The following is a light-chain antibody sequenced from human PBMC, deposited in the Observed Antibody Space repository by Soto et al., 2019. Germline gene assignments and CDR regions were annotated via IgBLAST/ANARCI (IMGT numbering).Light chain of an antibody. CDR2: AAS. V-gene: IGKV1-39*01. Sequence: IQMTQSPSSLSASVGDRVTITCRASQNIGKYLNWYQHRPGKAPKLLVYAASSLRSGVPSRFNGSESGTDFSLTITSLQPEDSATYYCQQSYNTPLTFGPGTKVDI. CDR1: QNIGKY. CDR3: QQSYNTPLT. J-gene: IGKJ3*01.